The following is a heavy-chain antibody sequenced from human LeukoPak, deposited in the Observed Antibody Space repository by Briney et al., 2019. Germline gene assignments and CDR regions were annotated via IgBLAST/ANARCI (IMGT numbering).Heavy chain of an antibody. CDR1: GFTFSSYG. CDR2: IWYDGSNK. V-gene: IGHV3-33*01. D-gene: IGHD3-16*02. CDR3: ARAYWPCNLSLYPPGPMY. Sequence: GGSLTLSCAASGFTFSSYGMHWVRQAPGKGLEWGVVIWYDGSNKYYADSVKGRFTISRDNSKNTLYLQMNSLRAEDTAVYYCARAYWPCNLSLYPPGPMYWGQGTLVTVSS. J-gene: IGHJ4*02.